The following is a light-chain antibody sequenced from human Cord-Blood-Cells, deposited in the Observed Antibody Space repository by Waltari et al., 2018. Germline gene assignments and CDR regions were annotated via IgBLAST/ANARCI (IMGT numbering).Light chain of an antibody. CDR1: QDISNY. CDR3: QQYDNLPLT. V-gene: IGKV1-33*01. CDR2: DAS. J-gene: IGKJ4*01. Sequence: DIQMTQSPSPLSASVGDRVPITCQASQDISNYLNWHQQKPGKAPKLLIYDASNLETGVPSRFSGSGSGTDFTFTISSLQPEDIATYYCQQYDNLPLTFGGGTKVEIK.